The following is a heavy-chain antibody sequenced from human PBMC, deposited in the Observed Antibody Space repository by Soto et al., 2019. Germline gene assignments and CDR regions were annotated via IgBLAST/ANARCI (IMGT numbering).Heavy chain of an antibody. D-gene: IGHD3-22*01. CDR1: GFTFSNYG. J-gene: IGHJ3*01. CDR3: SKGLLDSDYL. V-gene: IGHV3-30*18. Sequence: QVQLVESGGGVVQPGRSLRLSCAASGFTFSNYGMHWVRQAPGKGLEWVAAISNDGSNKNYADSVKGRFTLSRDNSKNTLFLQMNSLRAEDTAAYYCSKGLLDSDYLWGRGTMVTVSS. CDR2: ISNDGSNK.